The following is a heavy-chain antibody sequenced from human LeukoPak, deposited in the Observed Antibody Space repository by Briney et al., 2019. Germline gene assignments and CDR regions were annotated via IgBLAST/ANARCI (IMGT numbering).Heavy chain of an antibody. CDR1: GGSISSYY. CDR2: IYTSGST. J-gene: IGHJ3*02. Sequence: SETLSLTSTVSGGSISSYYWSWIRQPAGKGLEWIGRIYTSGSTNYNPSLKSRITMSVDTSKNQFSLELSSVTAADTAVYYCASRYNWNYGAFDIWGQGTMVTVSS. D-gene: IGHD1-7*01. V-gene: IGHV4-4*07. CDR3: ASRYNWNYGAFDI.